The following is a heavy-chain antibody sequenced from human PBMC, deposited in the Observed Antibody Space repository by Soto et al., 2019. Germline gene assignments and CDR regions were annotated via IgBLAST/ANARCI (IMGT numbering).Heavy chain of an antibody. CDR1: VFTFSSYE. V-gene: IGHV3-48*03. CDR2: ISSSGSTI. D-gene: IGHD3-3*01. Sequence: PGGAPGLSCAASVFTFSSYEMNWVRQAPGKGLEWVSYISSSGSTIYYADSVKGRFTISRDNAKNSLYLQMNSLRAEDTAVYYCARDLGVGGDITLFGLVTPGTIHYWVHGNL. J-gene: IGHJ4*01. CDR3: ARDLGVGGDITLFGLVTPGTIHY.